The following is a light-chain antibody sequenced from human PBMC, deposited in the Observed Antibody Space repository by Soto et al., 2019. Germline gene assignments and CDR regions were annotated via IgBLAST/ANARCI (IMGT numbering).Light chain of an antibody. CDR1: QRISNY. Sequence: IQMTQSPSPLSASVGDRVTITCPASQRISNYLNWYQHKPGKAPELLIYAASSLQSGVPSRFSGGGSGTDFALTISSLQPQDFGTYYCQQSYSPPYTFGQGTKMEIK. J-gene: IGKJ2*01. V-gene: IGKV1-39*01. CDR3: QQSYSPPYT. CDR2: AAS.